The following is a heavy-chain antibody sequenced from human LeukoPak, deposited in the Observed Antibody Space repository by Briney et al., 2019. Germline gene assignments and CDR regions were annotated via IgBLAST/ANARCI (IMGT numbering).Heavy chain of an antibody. CDR3: AKGRLIRMQLWFGDY. CDR2: ISGSGGST. D-gene: IGHD5-18*01. J-gene: IGHJ4*02. Sequence: GGSLRLSCAASGFTFSSYAMSWVRQAPGKGLEWVSVISGSGGSTYYADSVKGRFTISRDNSKNTLYLQMNSLRAEDTAVYYCAKGRLIRMQLWFGDYWGQGTLVTVSS. V-gene: IGHV3-23*01. CDR1: GFTFSSYA.